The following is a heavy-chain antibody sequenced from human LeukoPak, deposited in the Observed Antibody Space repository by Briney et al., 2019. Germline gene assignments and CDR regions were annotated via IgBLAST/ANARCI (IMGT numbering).Heavy chain of an antibody. CDR2: ISAYNGNT. Sequence: HWASVKVSCKASGYTFTSYGISWVRQAPGQGLEWMGWISAYNGNTNYAQKLQGRVTMTTDTSTSTAYMELRSLRSDDTAVYYCARHYYDILTGYSDYWGQGTLVTVSS. V-gene: IGHV1-18*04. J-gene: IGHJ4*02. CDR3: ARHYYDILTGYSDY. CDR1: GYTFTSYG. D-gene: IGHD3-9*01.